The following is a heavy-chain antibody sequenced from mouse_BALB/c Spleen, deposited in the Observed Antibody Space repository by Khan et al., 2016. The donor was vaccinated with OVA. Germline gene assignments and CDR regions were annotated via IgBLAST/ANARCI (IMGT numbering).Heavy chain of an antibody. J-gene: IGHJ2*01. Sequence: QVRLQQSGAELAKPGASVKMSCKASGYTFTTYWMHWVKQRPGQGLEWIGYINPTSGYTDYNEKFKDRATLSADRSSSTAYMHLSSLTSEDSAVYYCTRDRIDYWGQGTTLTVSS. CDR3: TRDRIDY. V-gene: IGHV1-7*01. CDR1: GYTFTTYW. CDR2: INPTSGYT.